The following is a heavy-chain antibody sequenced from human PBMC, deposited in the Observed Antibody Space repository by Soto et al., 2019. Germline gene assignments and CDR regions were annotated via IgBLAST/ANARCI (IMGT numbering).Heavy chain of an antibody. CDR1: GYTFTSYY. Sequence: ASVKVSCKASGYTFTSYYMHWVRQAPGQGLEWMGIINPSGGSTSYVQKFQGRVTMTRDTSTSTVYMELSSLRSEDTAVYYCARDPPRMITFGGVIVIDPSYYFDYWGQGTLVTVSS. D-gene: IGHD3-16*02. CDR2: INPSGGST. J-gene: IGHJ4*02. V-gene: IGHV1-46*01. CDR3: ARDPPRMITFGGVIVIDPSYYFDY.